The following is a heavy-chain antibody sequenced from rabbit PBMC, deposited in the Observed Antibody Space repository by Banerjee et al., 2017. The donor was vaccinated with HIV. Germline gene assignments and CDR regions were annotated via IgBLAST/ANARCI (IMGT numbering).Heavy chain of an antibody. Sequence: QEQLEESGGDLVKPEGSLTLTCTASGFSLSNKYVMCWVRQAPGKGLEWIGCINTSSGNTVYASWAKGRFTISKTSSTTVTLQMTYLTGADTATYFCARYSSGWDYFDLWGPGTLVTVS. CDR2: INTSSGNT. CDR1: GFSLSNKYV. J-gene: IGHJ4*01. V-gene: IGHV1S45*01. D-gene: IGHD4-1*01. CDR3: ARYSSGWDYFDL.